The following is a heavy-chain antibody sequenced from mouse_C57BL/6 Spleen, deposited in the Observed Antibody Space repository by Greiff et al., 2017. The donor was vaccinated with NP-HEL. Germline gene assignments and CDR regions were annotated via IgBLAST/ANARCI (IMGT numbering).Heavy chain of an antibody. CDR2: IYPGSGNT. D-gene: IGHD3-2*02. CDR1: GYSFTSYY. Sequence: QVQLQQSGPELVKPGASVKISCKASGYSFTSYYIHWVKQRPGQGLEWIGWIYPGSGNTKYNEKFKGKATLTADTSSSTAYMQLSSLTSEDSAVYYCATDSSGPAWFAYWGQGTLVTVSA. CDR3: ATDSSGPAWFAY. J-gene: IGHJ3*01. V-gene: IGHV1-66*01.